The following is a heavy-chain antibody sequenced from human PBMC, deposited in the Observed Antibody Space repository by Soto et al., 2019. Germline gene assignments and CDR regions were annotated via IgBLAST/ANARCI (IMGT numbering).Heavy chain of an antibody. D-gene: IGHD2-15*01. V-gene: IGHV3-64*01. J-gene: IGHJ3*02. CDR3: AIERGEYCSGGSCYHDAFDI. CDR2: ISSNGGST. CDR1: GFTFSSYA. Sequence: GGSLRLSCAASGFTFSSYAMHWVRQAPGKGLEYVSAISSNGGSTYYANSVKGRFTISRDNSKNTLYLQMGSLRAEDMAVYYCAIERGEYCSGGSCYHDAFDIWGQGTMVTVS.